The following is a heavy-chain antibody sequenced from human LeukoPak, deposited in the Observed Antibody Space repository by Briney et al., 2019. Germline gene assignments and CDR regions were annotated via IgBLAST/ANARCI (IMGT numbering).Heavy chain of an antibody. Sequence: GGSLRLSCAASGFTFSSYGMHWVRQAPGKGLEWVAVIWYDGSNKYYADSVKGRFTISRDNSKNTLYLQMNSLRAEDTAVYYCAREKDYDAFDIWGQGTMVTVSP. J-gene: IGHJ3*02. V-gene: IGHV3-33*01. D-gene: IGHD3-16*01. CDR2: IWYDGSNK. CDR3: AREKDYDAFDI. CDR1: GFTFSSYG.